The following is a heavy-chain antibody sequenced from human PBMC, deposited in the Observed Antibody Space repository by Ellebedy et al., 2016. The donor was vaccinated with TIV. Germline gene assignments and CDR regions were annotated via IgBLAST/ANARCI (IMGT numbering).Heavy chain of an antibody. V-gene: IGHV3-33*08. Sequence: PGGSLRLSCVASGFTFSSYGMHWVRQAPGEGLEWVAVIWYDGSNKYYADSVKGRFTISRDNSKNTLYLQMNSLRAEDTAMYYCARDEMTPPIPAAGDYYYYGMDVWGQGTTVTVSS. D-gene: IGHD6-13*01. J-gene: IGHJ6*02. CDR3: ARDEMTPPIPAAGDYYYYGMDV. CDR2: IWYDGSNK. CDR1: GFTFSSYG.